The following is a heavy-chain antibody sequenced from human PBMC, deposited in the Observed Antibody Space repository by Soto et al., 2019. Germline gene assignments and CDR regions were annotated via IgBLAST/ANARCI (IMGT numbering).Heavy chain of an antibody. D-gene: IGHD2-2*01. CDR3: AKDPDIVVVPAAPGWFDP. CDR1: GFTFSSYA. CDR2: ISGSGGST. J-gene: IGHJ5*02. V-gene: IGHV3-23*01. Sequence: PGGSLRLSCAASGFTFSSYAMSWVRQAPGKGLEWVSAISGSGGSTYYADSVKGRFTISRDNSKNTLYLQMNSLRAEDTAVYYCAKDPDIVVVPAAPGWFDPWGQGTLVTVSS.